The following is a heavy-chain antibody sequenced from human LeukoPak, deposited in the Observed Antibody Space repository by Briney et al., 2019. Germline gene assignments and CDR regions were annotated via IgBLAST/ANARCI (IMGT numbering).Heavy chain of an antibody. Sequence: GGSLRLSCAASGFTFSSCSMNWVRQAPGKGLEWVSYISSSSSTIYYADSVKGRFTISRDNAKNSLYLQMNSLRAEDTAVYYCARDRTVPGVPYNWFDPWGQGTLVTVSS. D-gene: IGHD2-2*01. V-gene: IGHV3-48*01. J-gene: IGHJ5*02. CDR3: ARDRTVPGVPYNWFDP. CDR2: ISSSSSTI. CDR1: GFTFSSCS.